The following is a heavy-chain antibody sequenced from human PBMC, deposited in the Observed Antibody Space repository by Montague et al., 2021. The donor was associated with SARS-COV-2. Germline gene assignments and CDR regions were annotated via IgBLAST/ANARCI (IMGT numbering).Heavy chain of an antibody. CDR1: GFTVNNYA. D-gene: IGHD6-19*01. CDR3: AKDPVPVAGRYFDY. V-gene: IGHV3-23*03. CDR2: IASGGRSP. Sequence: SLRLSCAASGFTVNNYAMNWVRQAPGKGLEWVSVIASGGRSPFYAYSXXVRFPISRDNSKDTLYLQLYSLRPEDTAIYYCAKDPVPVAGRYFDYWGQGTLVTVSS. J-gene: IGHJ4*02.